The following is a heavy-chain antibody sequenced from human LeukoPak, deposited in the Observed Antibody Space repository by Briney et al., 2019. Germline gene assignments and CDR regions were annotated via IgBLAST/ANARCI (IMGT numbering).Heavy chain of an antibody. V-gene: IGHV3-23*01. CDR1: GFTFSSYA. CDR2: ISGSGGST. CDR3: ANSRQWLATGNFDY. J-gene: IGHJ4*02. D-gene: IGHD6-19*01. Sequence: PGGSLRLSCAASGFTFSSYAMSWVRQAPGKGLEWVSAISGSGGSTYYADSVKGRFTISRDNSKNTLYLQMNSLRAEDTTVYYCANSRQWLATGNFDYWGQGTLVTVSS.